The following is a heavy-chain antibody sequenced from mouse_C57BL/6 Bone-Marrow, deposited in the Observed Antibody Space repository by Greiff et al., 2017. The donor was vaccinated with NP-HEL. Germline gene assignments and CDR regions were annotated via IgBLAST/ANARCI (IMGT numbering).Heavy chain of an antibody. CDR2: IDPSDSYT. V-gene: IGHV1-59*01. D-gene: IGHD4-1*01. CDR1: GYTFTSYW. Sequence: QVLLQQPGAELVRPGTSVKLSCKASGYTFTSYWMHWVKQRPGQGLEWIGVIDPSDSYTNYNQKFKGKATLTVDTSSSTAYMQLSSLTSEDSAVYYCARNWDAPMDYWGQGTSVTVSS. CDR3: ARNWDAPMDY. J-gene: IGHJ4*01.